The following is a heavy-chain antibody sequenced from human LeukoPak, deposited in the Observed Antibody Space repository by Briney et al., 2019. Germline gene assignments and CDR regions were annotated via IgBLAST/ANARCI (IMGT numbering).Heavy chain of an antibody. CDR3: AKADVYDPIFAGGYFQH. J-gene: IGHJ1*01. V-gene: IGHV3-15*01. CDR1: GFTFSNAW. Sequence: PGGSLRLSCAASGFTFSNAWMSWVRQAPGKGLEWVGRIKSKTDGGTTDYAAPVKGRFTISRDDSKNTLYLQMNSLRAEDTAVYYCAKADVYDPIFAGGYFQHWGQGTLVTVSS. CDR2: IKSKTDGGTT. D-gene: IGHD3-22*01.